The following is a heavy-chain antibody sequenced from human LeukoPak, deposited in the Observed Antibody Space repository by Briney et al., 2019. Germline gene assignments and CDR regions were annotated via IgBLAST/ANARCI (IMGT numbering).Heavy chain of an antibody. J-gene: IGHJ3*02. V-gene: IGHV4-59*01. CDR3: ARADSYAAFDI. CDR1: GGSISSYY. Sequence: PSETLSLTCTVSGGSISSYYWSWIRQPPGKGLEWIGYIYYSGSTNYNPSLKSRVTISADTSKNQFSLKLSSVTAADTAVYYCARADSYAAFDIWGQGTMVTVSS. D-gene: IGHD5-18*01. CDR2: IYYSGST.